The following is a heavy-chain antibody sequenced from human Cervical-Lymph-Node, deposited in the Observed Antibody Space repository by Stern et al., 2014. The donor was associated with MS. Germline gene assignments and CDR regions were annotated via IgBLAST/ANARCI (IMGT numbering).Heavy chain of an antibody. CDR2: VIPFLGLT. D-gene: IGHD5/OR15-5a*01. V-gene: IGHV1-69*04. CDR1: GDTFRTYS. CDR3: ATRVGARVHDHDALHF. J-gene: IGHJ3*01. Sequence: VQLKQSGAEVKKPASSVKVSCKASGDTFRTYSFNWVRHTPLQGLEWLRRVIPFLGLTTYGQQILRRVTIISVGSPRTVYMEVISLRSEDTALYYCATRVGARVHDHDALHFWGQGTMVTVSS.